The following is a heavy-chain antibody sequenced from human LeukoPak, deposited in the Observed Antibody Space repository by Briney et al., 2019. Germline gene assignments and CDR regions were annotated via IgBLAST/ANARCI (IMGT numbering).Heavy chain of an antibody. D-gene: IGHD1-1*01. J-gene: IGHJ5*02. Sequence: PGGSLRLSCAASGFSFSGSAMHWVRQASGKGLEWVGRIRSKPNNYATAYAASVKGRFTISRDDSKNTTYLQMNSLKTEDTAVYYCTRPSSTSGTTFWFDPWGQGTLVTVSS. CDR3: TRPSSTSGTTFWFDP. CDR1: GFSFSGSA. CDR2: IRSKPNNYAT. V-gene: IGHV3-73*01.